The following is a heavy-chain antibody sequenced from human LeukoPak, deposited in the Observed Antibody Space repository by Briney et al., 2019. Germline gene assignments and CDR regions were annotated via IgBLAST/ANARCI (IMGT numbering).Heavy chain of an antibody. J-gene: IGHJ4*02. Sequence: GGSLRLSCAASGFTFSSYSMNWVRQAPGKGLEWVSSISSSSSYIYYADSVKGRFTISRDNAKNSLYLQMNSLRAEDTAVYYCARTVEDNWNDVVGYWGLGTLVTVSS. CDR3: ARTVEDNWNDVVGY. CDR1: GFTFSSYS. CDR2: ISSSSSYI. V-gene: IGHV3-21*01. D-gene: IGHD1-20*01.